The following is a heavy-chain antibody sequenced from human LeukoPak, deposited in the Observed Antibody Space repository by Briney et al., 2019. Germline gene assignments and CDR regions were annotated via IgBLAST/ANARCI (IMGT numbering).Heavy chain of an antibody. CDR3: ARVRSSSWYYYYYYMDV. J-gene: IGHJ6*03. Sequence: GGSLRLSCAASGFSVSDHYMNWVRQAPGKGLEWVSSISSSSSYIYYADSVKGRFTISRDNAKNSLYLQMNSLRAEDTAVYYCARVRSSSWYYYYYYMDVWGKGTTVTVSS. D-gene: IGHD6-13*01. CDR1: GFSVSDHY. V-gene: IGHV3-21*01. CDR2: ISSSSSYI.